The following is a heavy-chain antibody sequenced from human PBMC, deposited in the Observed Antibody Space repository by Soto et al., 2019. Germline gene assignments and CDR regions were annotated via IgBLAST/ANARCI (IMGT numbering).Heavy chain of an antibody. CDR1: GASISRGYY. CDR2: IYHSGTT. J-gene: IGHJ4*01. Sequence: PSETLSLTCAVSGASISRGYYWAWIRQPPGKGLEWIGSIYHSGTTYYNPSLRSRVTVSVDTSMNQFSLKLSSVTAADSALYFCARTDSVGYYPYF. V-gene: IGHV4-38-2*01. D-gene: IGHD3-22*01. CDR3: ARTDSVGYYPYF.